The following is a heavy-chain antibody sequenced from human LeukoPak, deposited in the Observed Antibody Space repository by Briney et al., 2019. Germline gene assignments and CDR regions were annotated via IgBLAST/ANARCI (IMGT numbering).Heavy chain of an antibody. CDR3: AREGGDFWTPRWFDP. CDR2: IYTSGST. CDR1: GGSISSGSYY. J-gene: IGHJ5*02. D-gene: IGHD3/OR15-3a*01. V-gene: IGHV4-61*02. Sequence: PSQTLSLTCTVSGGSISSGSYYWSWIRQPAGKGLEWIGRIYTSGSTNYNPSLKSRVTISVDTSKNQFSLKLSSVTAADTAVYYCAREGGDFWTPRWFDPWGQGTLVTVSS.